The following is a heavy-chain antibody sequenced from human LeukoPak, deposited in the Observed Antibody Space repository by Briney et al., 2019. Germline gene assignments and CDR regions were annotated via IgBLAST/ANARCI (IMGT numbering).Heavy chain of an antibody. V-gene: IGHV3-23*01. Sequence: GGSLRLSCTASGFTFGDYIMSWVRQAPGKGLEWVSAISGSGGSTYYAESVKGRVTISRDNSKNTLYLKMNSLRAEDTAVYYCAKDLEEYQRILKYYFDYWGQGTLVTVSS. CDR3: AKDLEEYQRILKYYFDY. D-gene: IGHD2-2*01. CDR1: GFTFGDYI. CDR2: ISGSGGST. J-gene: IGHJ4*02.